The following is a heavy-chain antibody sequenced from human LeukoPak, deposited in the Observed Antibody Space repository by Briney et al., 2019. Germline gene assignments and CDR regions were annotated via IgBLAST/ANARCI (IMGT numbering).Heavy chain of an antibody. Sequence: ASVKVSCKASGYTFTSFGITWVRQAPGQGLEWIGWISNFDAKTNYAQKFDGRVTMTTDSSTSTAYLELIRLKSDDTAVYYCAKDLPFEGVLEWLLEYWGQGTLVTVSS. CDR3: AKDLPFEGVLEWLLEY. CDR1: GYTFTSFG. D-gene: IGHD3-3*01. CDR2: ISNFDAKT. J-gene: IGHJ1*01. V-gene: IGHV1-18*04.